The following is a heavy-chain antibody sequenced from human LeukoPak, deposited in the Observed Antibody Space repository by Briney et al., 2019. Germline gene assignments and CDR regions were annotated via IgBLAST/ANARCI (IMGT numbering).Heavy chain of an antibody. CDR1: GFTFSSYA. D-gene: IGHD1-26*01. V-gene: IGHV3-23*01. CDR2: ISGSGGST. Sequence: PGGSLRLSCAASGFTFSSYAMSWVRQAPGKGLEWVSAISGSGGSTYYADSVKGRFTISRDNSKNTLYLQMNSLRAEDTAVYYCVILRQRNYYYGMDVWGQGTTVTVSS. J-gene: IGHJ6*02. CDR3: VILRQRNYYYGMDV.